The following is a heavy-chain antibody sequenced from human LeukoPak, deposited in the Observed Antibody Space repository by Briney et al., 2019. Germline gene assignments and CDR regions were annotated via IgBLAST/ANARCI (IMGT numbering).Heavy chain of an antibody. V-gene: IGHV4-30-2*01. CDR1: GDSISSDGYS. CDR2: IYHSGST. Sequence: SETLSLTCAVSGDSISSDGYSWSWIRQPPGKGLEWIGYIYHSGSTYYTPSLKSRVTISVDRSKNQFSLKLSSVTAADTAVYYCARETRYCSGGSCYSGMDVWGQGTTVTVSS. J-gene: IGHJ6*02. CDR3: ARETRYCSGGSCYSGMDV. D-gene: IGHD2-15*01.